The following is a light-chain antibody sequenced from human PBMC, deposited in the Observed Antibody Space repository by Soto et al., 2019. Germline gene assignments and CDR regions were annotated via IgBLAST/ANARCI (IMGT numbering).Light chain of an antibody. CDR2: AAY. CDR3: LQHNSYPLT. Sequence: DIQMTQSPSSLSASVGDTVTITCRASQSISSYLTWYQQKPGKAPKLLIYAAYNLQGGVPSRFSGSGSGTEFTLTISSLQPEDFATYYCLQHNSYPLTFGQGTKVDIK. V-gene: IGKV1-17*01. CDR1: QSISSY. J-gene: IGKJ1*01.